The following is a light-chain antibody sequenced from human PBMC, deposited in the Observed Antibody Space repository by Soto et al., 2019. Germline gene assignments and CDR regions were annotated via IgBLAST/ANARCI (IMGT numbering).Light chain of an antibody. V-gene: IGLV2-14*03. J-gene: IGLJ2*01. CDR1: SSDIGAYNF. CDR2: DVN. CDR3: TSWTTSTTMI. Sequence: QSALTQPASVSGSPGQSITISCTGTSSDIGAYNFVSWYQQNPGKAPKLMLYDVNIRPSGVSNRFSGSKSGNTASLTISGLQAEDEADYYCTSWTTSTTMIFGGGTKLTVL.